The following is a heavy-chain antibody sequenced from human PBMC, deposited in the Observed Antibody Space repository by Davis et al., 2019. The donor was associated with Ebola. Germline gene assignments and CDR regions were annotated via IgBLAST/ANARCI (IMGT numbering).Heavy chain of an antibody. Sequence: GESLKISCKGSGYSFSTYWIGWVRQMPGKGLEWMGIIYPGDSDTRYSPSFQGQVTISADKSISTAYLQWSSLKASDTARYYCARRRVIHDVATNDYFDYWGQGTLVTVSS. CDR2: IYPGDSDT. CDR3: ARRRVIHDVATNDYFDY. D-gene: IGHD5-12*01. V-gene: IGHV5-51*01. J-gene: IGHJ4*02. CDR1: GYSFSTYW.